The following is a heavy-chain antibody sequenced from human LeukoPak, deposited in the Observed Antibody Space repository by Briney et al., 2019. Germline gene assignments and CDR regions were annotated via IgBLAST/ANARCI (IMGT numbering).Heavy chain of an antibody. J-gene: IGHJ6*02. Sequence: SETLSLTCTVFGGSISSYYWSWIRQPPGKGLEWIGYIYYSGSTNYNPSLTSRVTVSVDTSENQFSLKLSSVTAADTAVYYCARAHSIASYYYGVDVWGQGTTVTVSS. CDR1: GGSISSYY. CDR2: IYYSGST. V-gene: IGHV4-59*12. D-gene: IGHD2/OR15-2a*01. CDR3: ARAHSIASYYYGVDV.